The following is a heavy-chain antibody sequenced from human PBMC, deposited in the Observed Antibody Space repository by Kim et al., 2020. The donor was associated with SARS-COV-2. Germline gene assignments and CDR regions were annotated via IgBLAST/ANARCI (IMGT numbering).Heavy chain of an antibody. J-gene: IGHJ4*02. Sequence: SYPPKFQGRVTMTRDTSTSTVYMELSSLRSEDTAVYYCARHSSSWYYFDYWGQGTLVTVSS. CDR3: ARHSSSWYYFDY. V-gene: IGHV1-46*01. D-gene: IGHD6-13*01.